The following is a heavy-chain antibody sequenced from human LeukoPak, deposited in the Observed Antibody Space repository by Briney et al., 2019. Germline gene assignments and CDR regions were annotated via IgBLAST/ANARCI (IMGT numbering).Heavy chain of an antibody. CDR2: IKEDGTLA. CDR3: VRDGYNQNRFDF. V-gene: IGHV3-7*03. J-gene: IGHJ4*02. D-gene: IGHD3-22*01. CDR1: GFSFGLHW. Sequence: GGSLRLSCAASGFSFGLHWMNWIRQAPGKGLEWVANIKEDGTLAYYADSVTGRFSISRDNTKNSLYLQMNGLRAEDTAVYFCVRDGYNQNRFDFWGQGILVTVSS.